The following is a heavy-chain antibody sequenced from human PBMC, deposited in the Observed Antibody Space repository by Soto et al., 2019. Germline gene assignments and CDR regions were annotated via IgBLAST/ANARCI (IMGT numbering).Heavy chain of an antibody. J-gene: IGHJ1*01. CDR1: GFSLSTSGVG. D-gene: IGHD2-21*01. CDR2: IYWDDDK. Sequence: QITLKESGPTLVKPTQTLTLTCTFSGFSLSTSGVGVGWIRQPPGKALEWLALIYWDDDKRYSPSLKSRLTITKATSKNQVVITMTNMDTLDTSTYYGVERSPYPILGHWGQGTLVTVSS. CDR3: VERSPYPILGH. V-gene: IGHV2-5*02.